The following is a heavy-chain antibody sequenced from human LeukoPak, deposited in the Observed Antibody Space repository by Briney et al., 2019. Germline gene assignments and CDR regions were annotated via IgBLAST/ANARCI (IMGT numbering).Heavy chain of an antibody. CDR3: ASFARDSSGYRANAY. V-gene: IGHV4-39*07. CDR1: GGSIRSSYYY. Sequence: SETLSLTCTVSGGSIRSSYYYWGWIRQPPGKGLEWIGEINHSGSTNYNPSLKSRVTISVDTSKNQFSLKLSSVTAADTAVYYCASFARDSSGYRANAYWGQGTLVTVSS. D-gene: IGHD3-22*01. J-gene: IGHJ4*02. CDR2: INHSGST.